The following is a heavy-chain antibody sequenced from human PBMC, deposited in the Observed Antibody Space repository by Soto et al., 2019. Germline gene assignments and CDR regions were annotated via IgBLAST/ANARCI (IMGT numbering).Heavy chain of an antibody. CDR2: IYSGGNT. CDR1: GFSVTSNY. CDR3: NGYYRSIMRENMDV. D-gene: IGHD1-26*01. Sequence: GGSLRLSCAASGFSVTSNYMSWVRQAPGKGLEWVSSIYSGGNTYYADSVKGRFTISRDTPENTLYLQMTSLRAEDTAVYYCNGYYRSIMRENMDVWGQGTTVTVSS. V-gene: IGHV3-53*01. J-gene: IGHJ6*02.